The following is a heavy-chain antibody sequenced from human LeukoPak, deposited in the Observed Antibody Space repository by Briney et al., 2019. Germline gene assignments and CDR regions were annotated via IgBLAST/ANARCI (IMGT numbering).Heavy chain of an antibody. J-gene: IGHJ4*02. CDR2: IYYSGST. D-gene: IGHD1-20*01. CDR3: ARITGRSYFDY. CDR1: GGSISSYY. Sequence: SETLSLTCTVSGGSISSYYWSWIRQPPGKGLEWIGYIYYSGSTNYNPSLKSRVTMSVDTSKNQFSLKLSSVTAADTAVYYCARITGRSYFDYWGQGTLVTVSS. V-gene: IGHV4-59*12.